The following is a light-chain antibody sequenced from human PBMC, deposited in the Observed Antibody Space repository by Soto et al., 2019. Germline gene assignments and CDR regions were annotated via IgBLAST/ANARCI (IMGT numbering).Light chain of an antibody. Sequence: DIQMTQSPSSLSVSVGDRVTITCXASQSIGGFLNWYQQKLGKAPKLLIYAASSLQSGVPSRFSGSGSGTDFTLTISSLQPEDFATYYCQQSYSTPLTFGGGTKVDIK. V-gene: IGKV1-39*01. CDR2: AAS. CDR3: QQSYSTPLT. CDR1: QSIGGF. J-gene: IGKJ4*01.